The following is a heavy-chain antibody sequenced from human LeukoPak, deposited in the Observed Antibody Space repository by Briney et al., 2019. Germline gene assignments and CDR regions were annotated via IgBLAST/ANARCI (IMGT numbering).Heavy chain of an antibody. CDR2: IYSGGST. Sequence: PGGSLRLSCAASGFTVSSNYMSWVRQAPGKGLEWVSVIYSGGSTYYADSVKGRFTISRDNSKNTLYLQMNSLRAEDTAVYYCARDFRAVAESYYYYYMDVWGKGTTVTVSS. D-gene: IGHD6-19*01. J-gene: IGHJ6*03. CDR1: GFTVSSNY. V-gene: IGHV3-66*01. CDR3: ARDFRAVAESYYYYYMDV.